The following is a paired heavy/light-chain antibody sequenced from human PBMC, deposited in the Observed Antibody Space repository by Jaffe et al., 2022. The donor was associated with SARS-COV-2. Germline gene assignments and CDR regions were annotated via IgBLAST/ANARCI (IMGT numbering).Heavy chain of an antibody. CDR1: GFTFNTHG. Sequence: QVQLVESGGGVVQPGRSLRLSCATSGFTFNTHGMHWVRQAPGKGLDWVALIWYDGSIKYYADSVKGRFTISRDNSKNTLSLQMNSLTADDTAVYYCATEYTGTPGVWGQGTLVTVSS. CDR3: ATEYTGTPGV. CDR2: IWYDGSIK. D-gene: IGHD1-26*01. J-gene: IGHJ4*02. V-gene: IGHV3-33*01.
Light chain of an antibody. CDR1: SSDVGIYNL. CDR3: CSYAGSDAPGYV. Sequence: QSALTQPASVSGSPGQSITISCTGSSSDVGIYNLVSWYQQHPGKAPKLMIYEATRRPSGVSQRFSGSKSGNTASLTISGLQAEDEADYYCCSYAGSDAPGYVFGTGTKVTVV. V-gene: IGLV2-23*01. CDR2: EAT. J-gene: IGLJ1*01.